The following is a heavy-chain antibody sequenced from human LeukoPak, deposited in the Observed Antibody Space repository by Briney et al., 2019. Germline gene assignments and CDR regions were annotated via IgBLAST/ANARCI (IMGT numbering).Heavy chain of an antibody. CDR3: VVGGAGGGYFPN. J-gene: IGHJ1*01. CDR2: MKEDGSDE. V-gene: IGHV3-7*01. CDR1: EFGFSSST. D-gene: IGHD3-16*01. Sequence: GGSLRLSCAAHEFGFSSSTMNWVRQAAGKGLEWVAKMKEDGSDEEYVDAVKGRFTISRDNAKNSLYLQMNSLRPEDTAVYFCVVGGAGGGYFPNWGQGSLVIVSS.